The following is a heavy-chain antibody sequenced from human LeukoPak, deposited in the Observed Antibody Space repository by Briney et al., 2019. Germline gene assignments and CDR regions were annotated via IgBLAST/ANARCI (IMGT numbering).Heavy chain of an antibody. D-gene: IGHD2-2*01. CDR3: ARDPYCSSTSCYPT. CDR2: IKQDGSEK. V-gene: IGHV3-7*01. CDR1: GFTFSYW. J-gene: IGHJ4*02. Sequence: GGSLRLSCAASGFTFSYWMGWVRQAPGKGLEWVANIKQDGSEKYYVDSVKGRFTISRDNAKNSLYLQMNSLRAEDTAVYYCARDPYCSSTSCYPTWGQGTLVTVSS.